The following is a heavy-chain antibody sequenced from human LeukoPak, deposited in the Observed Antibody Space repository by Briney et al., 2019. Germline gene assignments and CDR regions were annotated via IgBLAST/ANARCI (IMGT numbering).Heavy chain of an antibody. V-gene: IGHV3-48*03. CDR1: GFTFSSYE. Sequence: GGSLRLSCAASGFTFSSYEMNWVRQAPGKGLEWVSYISSSGSTIYYADSVKGRFTISRDNAKNSLYLQMNSLRAEDTAVYYFARLTAAAPYYYYYMDVWGKGTTVTVPS. D-gene: IGHD6-13*01. CDR3: ARLTAAAPYYYYYMDV. J-gene: IGHJ6*03. CDR2: ISSSGSTI.